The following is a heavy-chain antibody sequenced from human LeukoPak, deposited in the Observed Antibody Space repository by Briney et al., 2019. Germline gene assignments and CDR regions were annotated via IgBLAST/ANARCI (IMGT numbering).Heavy chain of an antibody. J-gene: IGHJ3*02. Sequence: GGSLRLSCAASGFTFSNYWMHWVRQAPGKGLVWVSRINGPGSSTGYADSVRGRFTISRDNAMNTLYLQMNSLRAEDTAVYFCAREYDSSGHFSRQSDAFDIWGQGTMVTVSS. CDR1: GFTFSNYW. CDR2: INGPGSST. CDR3: AREYDSSGHFSRQSDAFDI. D-gene: IGHD3-22*01. V-gene: IGHV3-74*01.